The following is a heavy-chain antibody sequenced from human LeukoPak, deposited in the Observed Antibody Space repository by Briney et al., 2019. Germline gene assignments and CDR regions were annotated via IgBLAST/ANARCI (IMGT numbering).Heavy chain of an antibody. J-gene: IGHJ6*02. CDR2: IIPILGIA. D-gene: IGHD2-21*02. V-gene: IGHV1-69*04. Sequence: ASVKVSCRASGGTFSSYAISWVRQAPGQGLEWMGRIIPILGIANYAQKFQGRVTITADKSTSTAYMELSSLRSEDTAVYYCARGCGGDRYSPDYYYYGMDVWGQGTTVTVSS. CDR1: GGTFSSYA. CDR3: ARGCGGDRYSPDYYYYGMDV.